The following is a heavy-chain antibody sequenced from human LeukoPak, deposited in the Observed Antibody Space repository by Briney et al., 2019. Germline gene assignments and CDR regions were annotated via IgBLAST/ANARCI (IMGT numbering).Heavy chain of an antibody. CDR3: ARVGQPRTDSYGSDY. D-gene: IGHD5-18*01. J-gene: IGHJ4*02. CDR1: GASISSGSYY. V-gene: IGHV4-61*01. Sequence: SQTLSLTCTVSGASISSGSYYWSWIRQPPGKGLEWIGYIYYSGSTNYNPSLKSRVTISVDTSKNQFSLKLSSVTAADTAVYCCARVGQPRTDSYGSDYWGQGTLVTVSS. CDR2: IYYSGST.